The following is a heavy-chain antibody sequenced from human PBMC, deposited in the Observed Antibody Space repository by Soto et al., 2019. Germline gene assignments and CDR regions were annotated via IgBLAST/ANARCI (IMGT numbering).Heavy chain of an antibody. D-gene: IGHD1-1*01. J-gene: IGHJ1*01. CDR2: ISATTPNT. V-gene: IGHV3-23*01. CDR3: ARDWNLDQ. CDR1: GFTFSRFP. Sequence: VPLLESGGALVQPGGSLRLSCAASGFTFSRFPMTWVRQAPGKGLDWVSTISATTPNTYYADSVKGRFTISRDNSRNTLYLHMNSLRVEDTAVYYCARDWNLDQWGQGTLV.